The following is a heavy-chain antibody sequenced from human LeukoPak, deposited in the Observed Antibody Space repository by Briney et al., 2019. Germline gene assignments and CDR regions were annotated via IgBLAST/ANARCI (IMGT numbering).Heavy chain of an antibody. V-gene: IGHV3-23*01. CDR3: AKCSASYYNDAFDI. CDR1: GYTFDNYA. J-gene: IGHJ3*02. D-gene: IGHD3-10*02. Sequence: PGGSLRLSCAASGYTFDNYAMNWVRQAPGGGVEWLSYIRGGGAVTRYSDSVKGRFTISRDNSKNTLYLQMNHLRAEDTAIYYCAKCSASYYNDAFDIWGRGTMVTVSS. CDR2: IRGGGAVT.